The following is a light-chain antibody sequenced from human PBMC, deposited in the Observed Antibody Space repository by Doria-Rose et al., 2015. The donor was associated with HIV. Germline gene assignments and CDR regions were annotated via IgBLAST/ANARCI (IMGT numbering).Light chain of an antibody. CDR2: AAS. J-gene: IGKJ2*01. Sequence: IQLTQSPSSLSASTGDRVTLTRRACQGSSSYLAWYQQKPGKAPKLLIYAASTLPSGVPSRFSGSGSGTDFTLTISCLQSEDVAAYYCQQYYSYTRNVGQGNKGESK. CDR1: QGSSSY. CDR3: QQYYSYTRN. V-gene: IGKV1-8*01.